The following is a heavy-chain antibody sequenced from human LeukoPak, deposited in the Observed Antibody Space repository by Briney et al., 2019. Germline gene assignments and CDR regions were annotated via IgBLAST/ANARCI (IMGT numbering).Heavy chain of an antibody. V-gene: IGHV3-74*01. CDR2: INPDGSTT. CDR1: GFTFSRYW. Sequence: GGSLRLSFAASGFTFSRYWIHWVRRAPGKGLEWDSLINPDGSTTTYADSVKGRFTISRDNAKNTVYLQMNSLRAEDTAVYYCARVLSGSWDWFDPWGQGTLVTVSS. CDR3: ARVLSGSWDWFDP. D-gene: IGHD3-22*01. J-gene: IGHJ5*02.